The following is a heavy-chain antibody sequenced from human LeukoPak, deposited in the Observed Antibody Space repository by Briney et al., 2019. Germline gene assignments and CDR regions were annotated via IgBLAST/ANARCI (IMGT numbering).Heavy chain of an antibody. V-gene: IGHV3-23*01. J-gene: IGHJ4*02. D-gene: IGHD2-8*01. CDR1: GFTFSSYS. CDR2: ISGSGGST. CDR3: AKENVVLIPYFFDY. Sequence: PGGSLRLSCAASGFTFSSYSMSWVRQAPGKGLEWVSAISGSGGSTYYADSVTGRFTISRDNSKNTLHLQMNSLRAEDTAVYYCAKENVVLIPYFFDYWGQGTLVTVSS.